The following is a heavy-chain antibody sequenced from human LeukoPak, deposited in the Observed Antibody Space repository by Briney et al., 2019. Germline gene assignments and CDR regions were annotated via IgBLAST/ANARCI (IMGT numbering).Heavy chain of an antibody. V-gene: IGHV4-4*07. CDR3: ARDTWGQYCSGGSCHPHYFDY. D-gene: IGHD2-15*01. J-gene: IGHJ4*02. CDR2: IYTSGST. CDR1: GGSISSYY. Sequence: PSETLSLTCTVSGGSISSYYWSWIRQPAGKGLGWIGRIYTSGSTNYNPSLKSRVTMSVDTSKSQFSLKLSSVTAADTAVYYCARDTWGQYCSGGSCHPHYFDYWGQGTLVTVSS.